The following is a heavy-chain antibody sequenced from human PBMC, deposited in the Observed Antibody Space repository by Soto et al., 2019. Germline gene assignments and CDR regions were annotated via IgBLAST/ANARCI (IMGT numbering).Heavy chain of an antibody. V-gene: IGHV3-30*18. CDR1: GFTFSSYG. Sequence: GGSLRLSCAASGFTFSSYGMHWVRQAPGKGLEWVAVISYDGSNKYYADSVKGRFTISRDNSKNTLYLQMNSLRAEDTAVYYCAKDPLTTTVTNYFDYWGQGTLVTVSS. J-gene: IGHJ4*02. D-gene: IGHD4-17*01. CDR2: ISYDGSNK. CDR3: AKDPLTTTVTNYFDY.